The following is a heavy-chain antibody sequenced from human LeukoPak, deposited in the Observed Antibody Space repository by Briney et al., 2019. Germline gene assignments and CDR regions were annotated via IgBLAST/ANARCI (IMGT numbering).Heavy chain of an antibody. CDR1: GFTFSSYS. Sequence: GGSLRLSCAASGFTFSSYSMNWVRQAPGKGLEWVSYISSSSSTIYYADSVKGRFTISRDNAKNTLYLQMNSLRAEDTAVYYCTRRAAALGAFDYWRQGTLVTVSS. CDR2: ISSSSSTI. D-gene: IGHD6-13*01. J-gene: IGHJ4*02. V-gene: IGHV3-48*04. CDR3: TRRAAALGAFDY.